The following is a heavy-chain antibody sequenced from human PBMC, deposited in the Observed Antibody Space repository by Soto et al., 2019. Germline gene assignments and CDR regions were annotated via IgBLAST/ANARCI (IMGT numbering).Heavy chain of an antibody. D-gene: IGHD1-26*01. Sequence: PGGSLRLSCAASGFTFSSYAMRWVRQAPGKGLEWVSAISGSGGSTYYADSVKGRFTISRDNSKNTLYLQMNSLRAEYTAVYYCAKDRLRVGSYSGHDAFDIWGQGTMVTVSS. J-gene: IGHJ3*02. V-gene: IGHV3-23*01. CDR3: AKDRLRVGSYSGHDAFDI. CDR1: GFTFSSYA. CDR2: ISGSGGST.